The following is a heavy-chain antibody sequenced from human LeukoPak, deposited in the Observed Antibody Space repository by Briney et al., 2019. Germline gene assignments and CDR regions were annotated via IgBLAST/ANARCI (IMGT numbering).Heavy chain of an antibody. CDR2: IYYNGAT. V-gene: IGHV4-59*08. CDR1: GGSISTYS. CDR3: ARRTVTNGWFRIDY. J-gene: IGHJ4*02. D-gene: IGHD6-19*01. Sequence: PSETLSLTCTVSGGSISTYSWSWIGKPPGKGREWMGYIYYNGATDYNPSLKSRVTISVDTSKNEFSLKLSSVTAADTALYYCARRTVTNGWFRIDYWGQGSLVIVSS.